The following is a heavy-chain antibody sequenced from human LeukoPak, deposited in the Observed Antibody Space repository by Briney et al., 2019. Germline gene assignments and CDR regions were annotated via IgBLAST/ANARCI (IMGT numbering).Heavy chain of an antibody. J-gene: IGHJ6*02. D-gene: IGHD3-22*01. CDR2: IWYDGSNK. V-gene: IGHV3-33*01. Sequence: GGSLRLSCAASGFTFSSYGMHWVRQAPGKGLEWVAVIWYDGSNKYYADSVKGRFTISRDNSKNTLYLQMNSLRAEDTAVYYCARETLPITMIVVVITTHSGMDVWGQGTTVTVSS. CDR3: ARETLPITMIVVVITTHSGMDV. CDR1: GFTFSSYG.